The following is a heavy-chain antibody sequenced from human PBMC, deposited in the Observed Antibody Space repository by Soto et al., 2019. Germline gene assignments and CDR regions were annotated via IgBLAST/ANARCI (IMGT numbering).Heavy chain of an antibody. V-gene: IGHV3-7*05. CDR1: GFTFSSYW. CDR3: ARIEGIAAAPFLAYYGMDV. Sequence: GGSLRLSCAASGFTFSSYWMSWVRQAPGKRLEWVANKKQDGSEKYYVDSVKGRFTISRDNAKNSLYLQMNSLRAEDTAVYYCARIEGIAAAPFLAYYGMDVWGQGTTVTVSS. CDR2: KKQDGSEK. D-gene: IGHD6-13*01. J-gene: IGHJ6*02.